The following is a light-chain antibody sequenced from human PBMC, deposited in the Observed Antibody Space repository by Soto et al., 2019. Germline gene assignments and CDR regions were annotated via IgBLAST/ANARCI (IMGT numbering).Light chain of an antibody. CDR2: AAS. CDR1: QSISSY. Sequence: DIQMTQSPSSLSASVGDRVTITCRASQSISSYLNWYQQKPGKAPKLLIYAASRLQSGVPSRFSGSGSGTDFTLTISSMQPEDFETYYCQQSYSTPPLTFGGGTKEEIK. J-gene: IGKJ4*01. CDR3: QQSYSTPPLT. V-gene: IGKV1-39*01.